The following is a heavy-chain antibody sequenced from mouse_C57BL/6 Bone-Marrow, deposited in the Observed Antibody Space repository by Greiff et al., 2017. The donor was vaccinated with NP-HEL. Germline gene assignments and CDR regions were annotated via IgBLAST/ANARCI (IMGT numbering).Heavy chain of an antibody. Sequence: QVQLQQPGAELVKPGASVKLSCKASGYTFTSYWMHWVKQRPGQGLEWIGMIHPNSGSTNYNEKFKSKATLTVDKSSSTAYMQLRSLTSEDSAVYYCAREGITTVVVDYWGQGTTLTVSS. J-gene: IGHJ2*01. D-gene: IGHD1-1*01. CDR1: GYTFTSYW. CDR2: IHPNSGST. CDR3: AREGITTVVVDY. V-gene: IGHV1-64*01.